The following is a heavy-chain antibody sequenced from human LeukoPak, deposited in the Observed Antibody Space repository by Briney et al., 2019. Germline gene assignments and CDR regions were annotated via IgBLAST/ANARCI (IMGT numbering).Heavy chain of an antibody. Sequence: ASVKVSCKASGYTFTGYYMHWVRQAPGQGLEWMGWINPNSGGTNYAQKFQGRVTMTRDTSISTAYMELSRLRSDDTAVYYCARGYYYDSSGSSAADYWGQGTLVTVSS. D-gene: IGHD3-22*01. CDR1: GYTFTGYY. CDR3: ARGYYYDSSGSSAADY. CDR2: INPNSGGT. V-gene: IGHV1-2*02. J-gene: IGHJ4*02.